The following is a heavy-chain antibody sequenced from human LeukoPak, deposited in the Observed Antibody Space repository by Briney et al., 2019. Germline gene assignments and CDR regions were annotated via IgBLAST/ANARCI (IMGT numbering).Heavy chain of an antibody. J-gene: IGHJ4*02. D-gene: IGHD3-22*01. CDR3: ARQGSGLGGYCFDY. V-gene: IGHV4-38-2*01. CDR2: IYHSGST. Sequence: SETLSLTCAVSGYSISSGYYWGWIRQPPGKGLEWIGSIYHSGSTYYNPSLESRVTISVDTSKNQFSLKLSSVTAADTAVYYCARQGSGLGGYCFDYWGQGTLVTVSS. CDR1: GYSISSGYY.